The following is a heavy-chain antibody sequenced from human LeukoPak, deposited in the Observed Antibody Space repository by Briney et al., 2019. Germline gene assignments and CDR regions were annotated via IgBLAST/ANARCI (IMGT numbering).Heavy chain of an antibody. D-gene: IGHD6-19*01. Sequence: GGSLRLSCAASGFTFSHYAMTWVRQAPGKGLEWVSAISGSGGSTYYADSVKGRFTISRDNSKNTLYLQMNSLRAEDTAVYYCAKAYSASEQWLVRGFDYWGQGTLVTVSS. J-gene: IGHJ4*02. CDR2: ISGSGGST. CDR3: AKAYSASEQWLVRGFDY. V-gene: IGHV3-23*01. CDR1: GFTFSHYA.